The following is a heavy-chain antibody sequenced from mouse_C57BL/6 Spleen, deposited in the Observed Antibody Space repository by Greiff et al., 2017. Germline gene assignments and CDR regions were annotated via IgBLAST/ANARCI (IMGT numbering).Heavy chain of an antibody. CDR3: ARNYYGSSYEDYFDY. V-gene: IGHV1-72*01. J-gene: IGHJ2*02. Sequence: VQLQQPGAELVKPGASVKLSCKASGYTFTSDWMHWVKQRPGRGREWSGRIETNSGGTKYNEKFKSNAPLTVAKPSITAYMQLSSLSSEDSAVSSCARNYYGSSYEDYFDYWGQGTSLTVSS. CDR2: IETNSGGT. D-gene: IGHD1-1*01. CDR1: GYTFTSDW.